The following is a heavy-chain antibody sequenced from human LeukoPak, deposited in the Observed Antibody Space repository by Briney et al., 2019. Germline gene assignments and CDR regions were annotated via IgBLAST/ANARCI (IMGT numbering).Heavy chain of an antibody. CDR1: GFTFSSYG. D-gene: IGHD4-17*01. V-gene: IGHV3-30*02. CDR2: IRYDGSNK. J-gene: IGHJ4*02. Sequence: GGSLRLSCAASGFTFSSYGMHWVRQAPGKGLEWVAFIRYDGSNKYYADSVKGRFTISRDNSKNTLYLQMNSLRAEDTAVYYCAKDRTYGDYVFGYWGQGTLVTVSS. CDR3: AKDRTYGDYVFGY.